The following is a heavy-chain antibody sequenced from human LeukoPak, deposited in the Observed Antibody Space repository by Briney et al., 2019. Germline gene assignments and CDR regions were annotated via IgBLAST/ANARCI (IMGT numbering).Heavy chain of an antibody. CDR2: ISVHNGNT. Sequence: ASVKVSCKPSGYTFNSYDISWVRQAPGQGLEWMGWISVHNGNTKYGQKSQGRVTMTTDTSTSTAYMELRSLRSDDTAVYYCARFEWLRSAFDIWGQGTLVTVSS. J-gene: IGHJ3*02. V-gene: IGHV1-18*01. CDR1: GYTFNSYD. CDR3: ARFEWLRSAFDI. D-gene: IGHD5-12*01.